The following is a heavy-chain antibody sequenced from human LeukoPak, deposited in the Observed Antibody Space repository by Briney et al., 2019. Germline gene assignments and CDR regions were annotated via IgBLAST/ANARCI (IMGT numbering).Heavy chain of an antibody. J-gene: IGHJ5*02. CDR1: GGTFSSYA. V-gene: IGHV1-69*13. CDR3: ARAQTYDFWSGSNWFDP. Sequence: SVKVSCKASGGTFSSYAISWVRQAPGQGLEWMGGIIPIFGTANYAQKFQGRVTITADESTSTAYMELSSLRSEDTAVYYCARAQTYDFWSGSNWFDPWGQGTLVTVSS. D-gene: IGHD3-3*01. CDR2: IIPIFGTA.